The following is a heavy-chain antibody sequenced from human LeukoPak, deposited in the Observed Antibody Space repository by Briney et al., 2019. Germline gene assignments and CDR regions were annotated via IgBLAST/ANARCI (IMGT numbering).Heavy chain of an antibody. D-gene: IGHD4-11*01. J-gene: IGHJ5*02. CDR1: GGSISSYY. V-gene: IGHV4-4*07. Sequence: SETLSLTCTVSGGSISSYYWSWIRQPAGKGLEWIGRIYTSGSTNYNPSLKSRVTMSVDTSKNQFSLKLSSVTAADTAVYYCARDTYSNYLNWFDPWGQGTLVTVSS. CDR3: ARDTYSNYLNWFDP. CDR2: IYTSGST.